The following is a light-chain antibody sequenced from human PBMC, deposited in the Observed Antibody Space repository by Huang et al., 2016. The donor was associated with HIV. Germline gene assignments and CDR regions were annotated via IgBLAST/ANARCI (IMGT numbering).Light chain of an antibody. Sequence: DIQMTQSPSSLSASVGDRVTITCRASQSISRYLNWYQHKPGKAPELLIYASSSLQSGVPSRFSGSGSGTDFSLTISGLQLEDYATYYCQQGYSTPTFGQGTKVEMK. CDR3: QQGYSTPT. CDR2: ASS. J-gene: IGKJ1*01. V-gene: IGKV1-39*01. CDR1: QSISRY.